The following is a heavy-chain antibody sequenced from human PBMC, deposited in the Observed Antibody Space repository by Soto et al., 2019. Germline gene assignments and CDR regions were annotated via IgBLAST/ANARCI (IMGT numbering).Heavy chain of an antibody. Sequence: QVQLVESGGGVVQPGRSLRLSCAASGFTFSTYGMHWVRQAPGKGLEWVAVIWYDENNKYYADSVKGRFTISRDNSKNTLYLQMNSLRAEDTAVHYCARDKGGGAVVPDYWGQGTLVTVSS. D-gene: IGHD6-19*01. CDR3: ARDKGGGAVVPDY. V-gene: IGHV3-33*01. CDR1: GFTFSTYG. J-gene: IGHJ4*02. CDR2: IWYDENNK.